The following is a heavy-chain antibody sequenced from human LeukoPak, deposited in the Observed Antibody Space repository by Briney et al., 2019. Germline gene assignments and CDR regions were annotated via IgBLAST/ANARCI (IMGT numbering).Heavy chain of an antibody. CDR2: IYYSGST. Sequence: SETLSLTCTVSGGSISSSSYYWGWIRQPPGKGLEWIGSIYYSGSTYYNPSLKSRVTISVDTSKNQFSLKLSSVTAADTAVYYCARESYYYGSGSYYPLDYWGQGALVTVSS. J-gene: IGHJ4*02. CDR3: ARESYYYGSGSYYPLDY. D-gene: IGHD3-10*01. CDR1: GGSISSSSYY. V-gene: IGHV4-39*07.